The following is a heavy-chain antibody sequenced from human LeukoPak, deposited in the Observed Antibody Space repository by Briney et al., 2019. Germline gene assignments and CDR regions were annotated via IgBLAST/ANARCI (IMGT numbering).Heavy chain of an antibody. CDR3: VKDGRPLPVGATDH. V-gene: IGHV3-23*01. CDR2: LSASGATT. Sequence: AGSLTLSCAASGFTFSSYVLSWVRQAPGKGMEWVSGLSASGATTYYADSVKGRFTISRDNSKNTLYLQMNSLRAEDTAIYYCVKDGRPLPVGATDHWGQGTLVTVSS. J-gene: IGHJ4*02. CDR1: GFTFSSYV. D-gene: IGHD1-26*01.